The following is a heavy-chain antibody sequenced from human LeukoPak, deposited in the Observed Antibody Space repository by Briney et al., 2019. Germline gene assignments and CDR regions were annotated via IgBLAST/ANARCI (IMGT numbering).Heavy chain of an antibody. V-gene: IGHV4-34*01. CDR3: ARHYSGYARLYYYYGMDV. Sequence: SETLSLTCAVYGGSFSGYYWSWIRQPPGKGLEWIGEINHSGSTNYNPSLTSRVTISVDTSKNQFSLKLSSVTAADTAVYYCARHYSGYARLYYYYGMDVWGQGTTVTVSS. J-gene: IGHJ6*02. D-gene: IGHD5-12*01. CDR1: GGSFSGYY. CDR2: INHSGST.